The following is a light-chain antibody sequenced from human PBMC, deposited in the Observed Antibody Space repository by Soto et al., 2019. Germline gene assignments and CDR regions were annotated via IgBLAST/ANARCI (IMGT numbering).Light chain of an antibody. V-gene: IGKV3-20*01. J-gene: IGKJ3*01. Sequence: EIVMTQSPATLSVSPGERATLSCRASQSVSSNLAWYQQKPGQAPRVLIYGTSIRASGVPERFSGGGSGIDFTLTITRLEPEDFAVYYCQQYGSSLFTFGPGTKVDFK. CDR3: QQYGSSLFT. CDR1: QSVSSN. CDR2: GTS.